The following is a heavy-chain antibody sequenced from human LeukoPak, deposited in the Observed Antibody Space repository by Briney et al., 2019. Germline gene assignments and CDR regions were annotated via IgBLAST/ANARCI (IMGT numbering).Heavy chain of an antibody. CDR2: IYTTGSA. D-gene: IGHD5-18*01. J-gene: IGHJ4*02. CDR1: AGSISSYY. CDR3: ARQVSAWRGYSYEGDYFDS. V-gene: IGHV4-4*09. Sequence: SETLSLTCTGSAGSISSYYWSWVRQPPGKGLEGLGDIYTTGSATYNPSLMGRVTLSVDPSKNQFSLMLRSVTAADTAVYYCARQVSAWRGYSYEGDYFDSWGQGTLVTVSA.